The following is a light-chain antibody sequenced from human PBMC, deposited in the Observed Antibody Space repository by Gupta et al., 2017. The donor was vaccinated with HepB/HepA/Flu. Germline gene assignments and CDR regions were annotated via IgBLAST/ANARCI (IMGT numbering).Light chain of an antibody. V-gene: IGKV1-37*01. CDR3: CRTYNASST. J-gene: IGKJ3*01. Sequence: DLQSTQSPSSLSASVGDRGTITRRVSQHISSYLHSYRQKPGKGPKLLLYSASNLQSAVPSRFSRSGSSTDFTLTIISLQPEDVATYYGCRTYNASSTFGHGTKVDIK. CDR1: QHISSY. CDR2: SAS.